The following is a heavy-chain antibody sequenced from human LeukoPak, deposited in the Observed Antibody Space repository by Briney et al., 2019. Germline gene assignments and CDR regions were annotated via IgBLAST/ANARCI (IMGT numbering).Heavy chain of an antibody. CDR3: TRQVGSGYWYFDN. V-gene: IGHV4-39*01. Sequence: PSETLSLTCIVSGDSIISNSYWWARIRQPPGKGLEWIASINYIGSTHYNPALKTRVTISVDTSKNLFSLNLNSVTAVDTAVYYCTRQVGSGYWYFDNWGQGTLVTVSS. D-gene: IGHD5-18*01. J-gene: IGHJ4*02. CDR2: INYIGST. CDR1: GDSIISNSYW.